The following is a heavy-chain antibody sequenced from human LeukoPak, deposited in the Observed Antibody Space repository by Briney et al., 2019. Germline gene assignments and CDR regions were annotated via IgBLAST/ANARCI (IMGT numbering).Heavy chain of an antibody. CDR1: GFTFSSYA. J-gene: IGHJ6*02. D-gene: IGHD2-2*01. Sequence: GGSLRLSCAASGFTFSSYAMSWVRQAPGKGLEWVSAISGSGGSTYYADSVKGRFTIPRDNSKNTLYLQMNSLRAEDTAVYYCARNRGGSTSCPFWGQGTTVTVSS. CDR2: ISGSGGST. CDR3: ARNRGGSTSCPF. V-gene: IGHV3-23*01.